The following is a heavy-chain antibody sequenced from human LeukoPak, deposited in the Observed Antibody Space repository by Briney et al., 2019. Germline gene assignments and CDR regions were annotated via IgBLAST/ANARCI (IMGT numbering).Heavy chain of an antibody. D-gene: IGHD3-16*01. CDR3: ARGGVDY. J-gene: IGHJ4*02. CDR2: ISENGGRT. CDR1: GFTFSTYG. V-gene: IGHV3-23*01. Sequence: PGGSLRLSCEASGFTFSTYGMSWVRQAPGKGLEWVSSISENGGRTYYTDSVKGRFTISRDNSKNTLYLQMNSLRAEDTAVYYCARGGVDYWGQGTLVTVSS.